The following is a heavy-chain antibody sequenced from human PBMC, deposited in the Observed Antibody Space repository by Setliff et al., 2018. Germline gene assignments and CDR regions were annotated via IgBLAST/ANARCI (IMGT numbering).Heavy chain of an antibody. Sequence: ASVKVSCKASGYTFTSYYMYWVRQVPGQGPEWMGTINTGGGSASIVDQFQGRVTMTRDTSTSTVYMEVNSLRSDDTAVYFCARGGVAAAGKKGVFEHWGQGTLVTVSS. CDR3: ARGGVAAAGKKGVFEH. V-gene: IGHV1-46*01. J-gene: IGHJ4*02. D-gene: IGHD6-13*01. CDR1: GYTFTSYY. CDR2: INTGGGSA.